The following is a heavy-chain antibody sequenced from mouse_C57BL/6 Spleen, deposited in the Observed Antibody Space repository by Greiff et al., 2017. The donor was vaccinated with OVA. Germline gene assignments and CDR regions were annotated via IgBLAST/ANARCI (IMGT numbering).Heavy chain of an antibody. Sequence: DVKLVESGGGLVKPGGSLKLSCAASGFTFSDYGMHWVRKAPEKGLEWVAYISSGSSTIYYADTVKSRFTISRDNAKNTLFLQMTSLRSEDTAMYYCARGYYGPYAMDYWGQGTSVTVSS. CDR1: GFTFSDYG. CDR2: ISSGSSTI. V-gene: IGHV5-17*01. J-gene: IGHJ4*01. D-gene: IGHD1-2*01. CDR3: ARGYYGPYAMDY.